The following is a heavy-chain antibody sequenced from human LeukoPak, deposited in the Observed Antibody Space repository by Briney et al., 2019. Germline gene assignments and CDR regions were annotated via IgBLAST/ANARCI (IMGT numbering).Heavy chain of an antibody. CDR3: ARDRGWLQFDY. J-gene: IGHJ4*02. Sequence: GGSLRLSCVASGFTVSSNDMTWVRLAPGKGLEWASVIYHSGETYYADSVKGRFTISRDNAKNSLYLQMNSLRAEDTAVYYCARDRGWLQFDYWGQGTRVIVSS. V-gene: IGHV3-66*01. D-gene: IGHD5-24*01. CDR2: IYHSGET. CDR1: GFTVSSND.